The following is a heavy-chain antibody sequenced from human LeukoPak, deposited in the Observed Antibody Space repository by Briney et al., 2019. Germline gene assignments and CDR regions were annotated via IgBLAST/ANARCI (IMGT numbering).Heavy chain of an antibody. J-gene: IGHJ3*02. D-gene: IGHD2-2*01. V-gene: IGHV4-61*02. CDR2: ISTSGST. CDR1: GGSISSGNNY. CDR3: AREPHCRSASCCSDSFDI. Sequence: SQTLSLTCTVSGGSISSGNNYWSWIRQPAGKGLEWIGRISTSGSTNYNPSLRSRVTISGNTSKNQFSLNLISMTAADTAVYYCAREPHCRSASCCSDSFDIWGQGTMVTVSS.